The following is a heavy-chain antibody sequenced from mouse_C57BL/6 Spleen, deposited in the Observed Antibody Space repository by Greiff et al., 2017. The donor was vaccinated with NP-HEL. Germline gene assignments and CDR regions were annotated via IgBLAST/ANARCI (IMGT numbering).Heavy chain of an antibody. CDR2: IYPRSGNT. D-gene: IGHD1-1*01. CDR1: GYTFTSYG. V-gene: IGHV1-81*01. Sequence: QVQLQQSGAELARPGASVKLSCKASGYTFTSYGISWVKQRTGQGLEWIGEIYPRSGNTYYNEKFKGKATLTADKSSSTAYMELRSLTSEDSAVYFCARHTTVVAKDYVDYWGQGTTLTVSS. CDR3: ARHTTVVAKDYVDY. J-gene: IGHJ2*01.